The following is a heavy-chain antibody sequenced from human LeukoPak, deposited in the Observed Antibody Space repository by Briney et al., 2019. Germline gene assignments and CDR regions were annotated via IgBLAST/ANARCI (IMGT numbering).Heavy chain of an antibody. D-gene: IGHD1-1*01. V-gene: IGHV3-15*01. CDR1: GFTFSNAW. CDR2: IKSKTGGGTT. Sequence: GGSLRLSCAASGFTFSNAWMRWVRQAPGKGLEWVGRIKSKTGGGTTDYAAPVKGRFTISRDDSKNTLYLQMNSLKTEDTAVYYCTRTGDEGYFDYWGQGTLVTVPS. CDR3: TRTGDEGYFDY. J-gene: IGHJ4*02.